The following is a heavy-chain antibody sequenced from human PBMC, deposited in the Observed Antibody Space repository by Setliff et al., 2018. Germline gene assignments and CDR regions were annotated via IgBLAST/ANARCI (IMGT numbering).Heavy chain of an antibody. CDR3: ARVGPLTDDAFDI. CDR2: IYPGDSDT. D-gene: IGHD1-26*01. V-gene: IGHV5-51*01. Sequence: GESLKISCKGSGYSFTRYWIGRVRRMPGKGLEWMGIIYPGDSDTRYSPSFQGQVTISADKSINTAYLQWSSLKASDTAIYYCARVGPLTDDAFDIWGQGTMVTVSS. CDR1: GYSFTRYW. J-gene: IGHJ3*02.